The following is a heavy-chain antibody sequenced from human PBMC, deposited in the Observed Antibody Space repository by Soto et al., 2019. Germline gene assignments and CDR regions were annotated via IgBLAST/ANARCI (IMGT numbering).Heavy chain of an antibody. V-gene: IGHV4-59*01. D-gene: IGHD3-10*01. CDR2: IYYSGST. J-gene: IGHJ3*02. Sequence: QVQLQESSPGLVKPSETLSLTCTVSGGSISSYYWSWIRQPPGKGLEWIGDIYYSGSTNYNPSLKSRVTISVDTSKNQFSLKLSSVTAADTAVYYCARVWGGAFDIWGQGTMVTVSS. CDR1: GGSISSYY. CDR3: ARVWGGAFDI.